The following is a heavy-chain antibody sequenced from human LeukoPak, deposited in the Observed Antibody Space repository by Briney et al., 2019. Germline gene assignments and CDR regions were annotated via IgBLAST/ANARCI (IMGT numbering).Heavy chain of an antibody. Sequence: GASVKVSCKASGGTFSSYAISWVRQAPGQGLEWMGGIIPIFGTANYAQKFQGRVTITADESTSTAYMELSSLRSEDTAVYYCARVRIAFLQNPSNAFDIWGQGTMVTVSS. CDR2: IIPIFGTA. CDR1: GGTFSSYA. CDR3: ARVRIAFLQNPSNAFDI. D-gene: IGHD6-13*01. V-gene: IGHV1-69*13. J-gene: IGHJ3*02.